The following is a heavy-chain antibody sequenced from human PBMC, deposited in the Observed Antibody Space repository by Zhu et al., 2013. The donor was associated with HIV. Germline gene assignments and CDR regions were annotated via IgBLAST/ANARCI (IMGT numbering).Heavy chain of an antibody. CDR2: IYHSGST. CDR1: GYSISSGYY. CDR3: ARQKLWGPDY. D-gene: IGHD7-27*01. J-gene: IGHJ4*02. Sequence: QVQLQESGPGLVKPSETLSLTCAVSGYSISSGYYWGWIRQPPGKGLEWIGSIYHSGSTYYNPSLKSRVTISVDTSKNQFSLKLSSVTAADTAVYYCARQKLWGPDYWGQGTLVTVSS. V-gene: IGHV4-38-2*01.